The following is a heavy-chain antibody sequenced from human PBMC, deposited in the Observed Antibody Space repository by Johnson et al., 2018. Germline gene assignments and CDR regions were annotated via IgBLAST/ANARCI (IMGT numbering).Heavy chain of an antibody. Sequence: VQLVESGGGLVKPGGSLRLSCAASGFTFSSYTMNWVRQDPGKGLEWVAVISYDGSNKYYADSVKGRFTISRDNAKNSLYLQMNSLRGEDTAVYYCAGDIGGYSSGWSDSFDIWGQGTMVSVSS. CDR2: ISYDGSNK. J-gene: IGHJ3*02. V-gene: IGHV3-30*04. CDR1: GFTFSSYT. CDR3: AGDIGGYSSGWSDSFDI. D-gene: IGHD6-19*01.